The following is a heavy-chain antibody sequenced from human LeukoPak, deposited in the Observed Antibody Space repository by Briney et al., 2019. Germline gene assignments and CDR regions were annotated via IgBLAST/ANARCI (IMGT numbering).Heavy chain of an antibody. CDR3: ARESPGDFDY. V-gene: IGHV1-18*01. J-gene: IGHJ4*02. D-gene: IGHD7-27*01. Sequence: ASVKVSCKASGYTXSNYGIIGVRQAPGQGLEWMGWISAYNGDTNYAQKVRGRVTMTTDTSTSAAYMELRSLRSDDTAVYYCARESPGDFDYWGQGTLVTVSS. CDR1: GYTXSNYG. CDR2: ISAYNGDT.